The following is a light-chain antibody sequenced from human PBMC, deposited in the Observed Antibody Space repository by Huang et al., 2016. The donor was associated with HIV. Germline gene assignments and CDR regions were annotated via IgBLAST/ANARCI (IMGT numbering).Light chain of an antibody. V-gene: IGKV3-11*01. CDR2: DAS. CDR3: QQRSAWPLT. Sequence: EIVLTQSPATLSLSPGKRATLSCRASQSVNSYLAWYQQKPGQAPRLLIYDASNRATGIPARCSGSGSGTDFTLTISNVQSEDFAVYYYQQRSAWPLTFGGGTKVEI. J-gene: IGKJ4*01. CDR1: QSVNSY.